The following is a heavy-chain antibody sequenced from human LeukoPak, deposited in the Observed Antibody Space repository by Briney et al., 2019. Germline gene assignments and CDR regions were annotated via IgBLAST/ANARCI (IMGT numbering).Heavy chain of an antibody. CDR1: GGSFSGYY. D-gene: IGHD3-22*01. V-gene: IGHV4-34*01. J-gene: IGHJ4*02. CDR2: IYYSGST. Sequence: SETLSLTCAVYGGSFSGYYWSWIRQPPGKGLEWIGSIYYSGSTYYNPSLKSRVTISVDTSKNQFSLKLSSVTAADTAVYYCARSISYDGTHFDYWGQGTLVTVSS. CDR3: ARSISYDGTHFDY.